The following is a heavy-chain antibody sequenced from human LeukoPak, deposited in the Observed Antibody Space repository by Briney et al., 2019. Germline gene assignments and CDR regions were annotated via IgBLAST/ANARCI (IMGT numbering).Heavy chain of an antibody. CDR3: ARAETTYYDFWSGYYTWYYFDY. J-gene: IGHJ4*02. CDR1: GGSISSANYY. D-gene: IGHD3-3*01. CDR2: MYTSGST. Sequence: SETLSLTCTVSGGSISSANYYWTWIRQPAGKGLEWIGRMYTSGSTHYNPSLKSRVTISVDTSKNQFSLKLSSVTAADTAVYYCARAETTYYDFWSGYYTWYYFDYWGQGTLVTVSS. V-gene: IGHV4-61*02.